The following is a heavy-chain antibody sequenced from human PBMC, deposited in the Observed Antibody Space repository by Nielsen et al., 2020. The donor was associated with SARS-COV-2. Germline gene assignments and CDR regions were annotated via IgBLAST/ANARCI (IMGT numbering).Heavy chain of an antibody. CDR3: AKEGGWDPEKRYYYYGMDV. D-gene: IGHD1-26*01. V-gene: IGHV3-30*18. CDR1: GFTFSSYG. Sequence: GGSLRLSCAASGFTFSSYGMHWVRQAPGKGLEWVAVISYDGSNKYYADSVKGRFTISRDNSKNTLYLQMNSLRAEDTAVYYCAKEGGWDPEKRYYYYGMDVWGQGTTVTVSS. J-gene: IGHJ6*02. CDR2: ISYDGSNK.